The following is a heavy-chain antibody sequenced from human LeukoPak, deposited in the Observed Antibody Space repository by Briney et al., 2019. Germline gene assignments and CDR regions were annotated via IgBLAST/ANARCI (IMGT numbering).Heavy chain of an antibody. CDR3: AKGSLIAASGTLFDF. CDR2: LGWNGDII. CDR1: GFTFDDYS. Sequence: GRSLRLSCAASGFTFDDYSMHWVRQSPGKGLEWLSGLGWNGDIIDYADSVKGRFTISRDKAKNSLYLQMDSLKTEDTAFYYCAKGSLIAASGTLFDFWGQGTRVTVSS. D-gene: IGHD6-13*01. V-gene: IGHV3-9*01. J-gene: IGHJ4*02.